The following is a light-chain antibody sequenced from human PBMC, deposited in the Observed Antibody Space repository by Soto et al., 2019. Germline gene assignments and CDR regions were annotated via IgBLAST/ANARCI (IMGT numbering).Light chain of an antibody. V-gene: IGLV2-23*01. J-gene: IGLJ1*01. CDR1: SNTIGGYNV. CDR2: EGI. Sequence: QSVLTQPASVSGSPGQSITISCTGTSNTIGGYNVVSWYQQHPGTAPKVIIYEGIKRPLGVSNRFSGSISGSTASLTISGLQAEDEADYYCCSYVGATTYVFGTGTKVTV. CDR3: CSYVGATTYV.